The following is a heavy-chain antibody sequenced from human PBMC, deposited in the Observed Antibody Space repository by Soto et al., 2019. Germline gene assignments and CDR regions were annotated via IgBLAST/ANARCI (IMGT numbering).Heavy chain of an antibody. CDR2: ISGSGGST. CDR1: GFTFSSYA. J-gene: IGHJ4*02. Sequence: GGSLRLSCAASGFTFSSYAMSWVRQAPGKGLEWVSAISGSGGSTYYADSVKGRFTISRENSKNTLYLQMNSLRAEDTAVYYCAKYGGWQLAQFDYWGQGTLVTVSS. V-gene: IGHV3-23*01. CDR3: AKYGGWQLAQFDY. D-gene: IGHD6-6*01.